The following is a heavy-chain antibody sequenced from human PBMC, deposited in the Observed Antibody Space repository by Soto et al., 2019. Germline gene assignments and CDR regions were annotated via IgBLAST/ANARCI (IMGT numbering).Heavy chain of an antibody. CDR3: ARKVSYCGGDCYVNWFDP. CDR2: IYYSGST. Sequence: SETLSLTCTVSGGSISSSSYYWGWIRQPPGKGLEWIGSIYYSGSTYYNPSLKSRVTISVDTSKNQFSLKLSSVTAADTAVYYCARKVSYCGGDCYVNWFDPWGQGTLVTVSS. D-gene: IGHD2-21*02. V-gene: IGHV4-39*01. J-gene: IGHJ5*02. CDR1: GGSISSSSYY.